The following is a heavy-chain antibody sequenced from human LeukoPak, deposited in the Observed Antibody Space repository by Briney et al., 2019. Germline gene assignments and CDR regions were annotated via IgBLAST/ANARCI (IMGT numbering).Heavy chain of an antibody. Sequence: GGSLRLSCAASGFSFRSYAMSWVRQAPGKGLEWVGRIKRKTDGGAPEYSAPVKGRFTFSRDDTKNTVYLQMDSLKTEDTAVYYCATDLLDSWGQGTLVTVSS. CDR3: ATDLLDS. J-gene: IGHJ4*02. CDR2: IKRKTDGGAP. V-gene: IGHV3-15*01. CDR1: GFSFRSYA.